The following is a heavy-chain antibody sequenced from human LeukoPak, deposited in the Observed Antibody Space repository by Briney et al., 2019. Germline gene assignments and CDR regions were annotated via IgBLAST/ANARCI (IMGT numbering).Heavy chain of an antibody. CDR1: GFSLSTSGMR. Sequence: SGPALVKPXQTLTLTCTFSGFSLSTSGMRVSWIRQPPGKALEWLARIDWDDDKFYSTSPKTRLTISKDTSKNQVVLTMTNMDPVDTATYYCAREGDPDRRDGYLTGAFDIWGQGTMVTVSS. J-gene: IGHJ3*02. CDR3: AREGDPDRRDGYLTGAFDI. CDR2: IDWDDDK. V-gene: IGHV2-70*04. D-gene: IGHD5-24*01.